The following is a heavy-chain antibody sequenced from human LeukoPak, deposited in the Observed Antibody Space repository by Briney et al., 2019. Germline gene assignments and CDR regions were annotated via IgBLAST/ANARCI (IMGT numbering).Heavy chain of an antibody. CDR1: GGSISSSGYY. D-gene: IGHD3-10*01. V-gene: IGHV4-39*02. CDR3: ARHRGRYYDSGSYYYFDY. CDR2: VYYTGST. J-gene: IGHJ4*02. Sequence: SETLSLTCTVSGGSISSSGYYWGWIRQPPGKGLEWVGSVYYTGSTFYNPSLKSRVTTSVDTSRNHFSLNLSSVTAADTAVYYCARHRGRYYDSGSYYYFDYWGQGTLVTVSS.